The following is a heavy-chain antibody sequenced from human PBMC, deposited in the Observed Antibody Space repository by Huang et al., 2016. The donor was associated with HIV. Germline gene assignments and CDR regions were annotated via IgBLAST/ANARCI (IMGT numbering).Heavy chain of an antibody. CDR1: GFPFSAYG. J-gene: IGHJ3*01. V-gene: IGHV3-30*02. D-gene: IGHD6-13*01. Sequence: QVRLVESGGGVVQPGASLTLSCSASGFPFSAYGMDWVRPAPGKGLEWVSFIRYDGNNDYLIGSVKCRFTISRDNSNNTLYLRMNSRRPEDTAVYYCVKERGSSRARSSFDFWGQGTSVIVSS. CDR3: VKERGSSRARSSFDF. CDR2: IRYDGNND.